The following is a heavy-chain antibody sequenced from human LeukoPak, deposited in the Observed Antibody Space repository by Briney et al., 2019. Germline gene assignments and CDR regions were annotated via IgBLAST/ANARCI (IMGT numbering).Heavy chain of an antibody. D-gene: IGHD3-16*01. Sequence: GGSLRLSCAASGFTFSSYGMHWVRQAPGKGLEWVAFIRYDGSNKYYADSVKGRFTISRDNSKNTLYVQMNSLRAEDTAVYYCAKRTSGGSSGYSFDYWGQGTLVTVSS. J-gene: IGHJ4*02. V-gene: IGHV3-30*02. CDR3: AKRTSGGSSGYSFDY. CDR1: GFTFSSYG. CDR2: IRYDGSNK.